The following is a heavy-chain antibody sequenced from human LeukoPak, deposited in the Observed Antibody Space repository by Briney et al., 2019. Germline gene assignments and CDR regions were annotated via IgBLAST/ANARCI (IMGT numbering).Heavy chain of an antibody. Sequence: GGSLRLSCAASGFTFSSYAMSWVRQAPAKGLEWVSTISNSDDNTYYADSVKGRFTISRDSSKNTLYPQMNSLTADDTAIYYCAKATGTLSNWGQGTLVTVSS. CDR2: ISNSDDNT. J-gene: IGHJ4*02. V-gene: IGHV3-23*01. D-gene: IGHD1-1*01. CDR3: AKATGTLSN. CDR1: GFTFSSYA.